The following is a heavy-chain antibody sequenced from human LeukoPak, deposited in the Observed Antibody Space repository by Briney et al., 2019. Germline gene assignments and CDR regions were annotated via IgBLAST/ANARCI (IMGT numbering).Heavy chain of an antibody. D-gene: IGHD6-6*01. CDR3: ARGGIAARPFDY. CDR2: INPSSGGT. Sequence: ASVKVSCKASGYTFTAYYMHWIRQTPGQGLEWMGWINPSSGGTIYAQKFQDRVTMTRDTSISTAYMELTSLKSDDTAVYYCARGGIAARPFDYWGQGTLVTVSS. V-gene: IGHV1-2*02. CDR1: GYTFTAYY. J-gene: IGHJ4*02.